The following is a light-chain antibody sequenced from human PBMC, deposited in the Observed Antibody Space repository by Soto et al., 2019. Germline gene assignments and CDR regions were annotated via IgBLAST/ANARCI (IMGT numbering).Light chain of an antibody. Sequence: SQLTLSPSSLSASVGDRVTISCRASQSITTYLNWYRQKPGKAPKLLIYAASSLQSGVPSRFSGSGSETEFTLSISSLQPEDFATYFCQQIYSAPLTFGGGTKVDIK. J-gene: IGKJ4*01. V-gene: IGKV1-39*01. CDR2: AAS. CDR1: QSITTY. CDR3: QQIYSAPLT.